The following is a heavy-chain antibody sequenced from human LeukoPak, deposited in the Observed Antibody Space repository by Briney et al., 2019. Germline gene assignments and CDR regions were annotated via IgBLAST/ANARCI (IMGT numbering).Heavy chain of an antibody. D-gene: IGHD3-22*01. V-gene: IGHV1-18*01. Sequence: ASVKVSCKASGYTFTSYGISWVRQAPGQGLEWMGCISAYNGNTNYAQKLQGRVTMTTDTSTSTAYMELRSLRSDDTAVYYCARDQHYYDSSGYYLGLDWGQGTLVTVSS. CDR3: ARDQHYYDSSGYYLGLD. CDR1: GYTFTSYG. J-gene: IGHJ4*02. CDR2: ISAYNGNT.